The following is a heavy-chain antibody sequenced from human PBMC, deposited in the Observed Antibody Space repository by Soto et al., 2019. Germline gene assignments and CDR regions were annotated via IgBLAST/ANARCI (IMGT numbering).Heavy chain of an antibody. V-gene: IGHV5-51*01. CDR2: IYPGDSDT. Sequence: GESLKISCKGSGYSSTSYWIGWVRQMPGKGLEWMGIIYPGDSDTRYSPSFQGQVTISADKSISTAYLQWSSLKASDTAMYYCARQSVVVTAIFDYWGQGTLVTVSS. J-gene: IGHJ4*02. CDR1: GYSSTSYW. CDR3: ARQSVVVTAIFDY. D-gene: IGHD2-21*02.